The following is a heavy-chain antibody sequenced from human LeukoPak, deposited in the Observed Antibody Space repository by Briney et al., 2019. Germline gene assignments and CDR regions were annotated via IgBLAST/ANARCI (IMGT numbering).Heavy chain of an antibody. CDR1: GGSISSYY. CDR2: IYHSGST. J-gene: IGHJ4*02. V-gene: IGHV4-38-2*02. Sequence: PSETLSLTCTVSGGSISSYYWGWIRQPPGKGLEWIGSIYHSGSTCYNPSLKSRVTISVDTSKNQFSLKLSSVTAADTAVYYCARSPSSRYDFWSGYYDYWGQGTLVTVSS. D-gene: IGHD3-3*01. CDR3: ARSPSSRYDFWSGYYDY.